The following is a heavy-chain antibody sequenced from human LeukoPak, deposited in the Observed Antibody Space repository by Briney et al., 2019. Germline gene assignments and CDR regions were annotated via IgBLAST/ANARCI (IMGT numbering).Heavy chain of an antibody. CDR2: INGSGRRT. V-gene: IGHV3-23*01. D-gene: IGHD2-15*01. J-gene: IGHJ4*02. CDR3: ARGGYCSGGSCYFGSADY. CDR1: GFMFSSYA. Sequence: GGSLRLSCAASGFMFSSYAMSWVRQAPGRGLEWVSSINGSGRRTYYADSVKGRFTISRDNSKNTLYLQMNSLRAEDTAVYYCARGGYCSGGSCYFGSADYWGQGTLVTVSS.